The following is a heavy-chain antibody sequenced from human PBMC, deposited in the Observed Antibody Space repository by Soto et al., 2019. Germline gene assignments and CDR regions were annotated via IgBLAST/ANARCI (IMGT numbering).Heavy chain of an antibody. V-gene: IGHV3-74*01. D-gene: IGHD6-6*01. Sequence: EVQLVESGGGLVQPGGSLRLSCAASGFTFSSYWMHRVRQAPGKGLVWVSRVNGDGSSTSYADSVKGRFTISRDNAKNTLYLQMNSLRVEDTAVYYCARGGPYSSSEVDYWGQGTLVTVSS. CDR3: ARGGPYSSSEVDY. J-gene: IGHJ4*02. CDR2: VNGDGSST. CDR1: GFTFSSYW.